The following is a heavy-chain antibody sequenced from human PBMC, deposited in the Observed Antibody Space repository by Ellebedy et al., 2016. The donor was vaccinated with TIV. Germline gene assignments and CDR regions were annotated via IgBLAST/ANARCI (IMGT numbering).Heavy chain of an antibody. J-gene: IGHJ4*02. CDR2: ISSDGITT. CDR1: GFAFNNYS. Sequence: GESLKISCAASGFAFNNYSMIWVRQATGKGLEWISYISSDGITTDYADSVKGRFTISRDNAKASVYLQMNSLRAEDTAVYYCARDMGRWLQFLAYWGQGTLVTVSS. D-gene: IGHD5-24*01. V-gene: IGHV3-48*04. CDR3: ARDMGRWLQFLAY.